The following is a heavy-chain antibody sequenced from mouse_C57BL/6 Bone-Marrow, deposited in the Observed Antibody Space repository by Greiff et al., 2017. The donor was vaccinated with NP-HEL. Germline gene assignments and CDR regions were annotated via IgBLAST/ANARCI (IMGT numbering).Heavy chain of an antibody. CDR1: GYAFSSSW. CDR3: ARFSPHYYGSPFAY. Sequence: VKLVESGPELVKPGASVKISCKASGYAFSSSWMNWVKQRPGKGLEWIGRIYPGDGDTNYNGKFKGKATLTADKSSSTAYMQLSSLTSEDSAVYFCARFSPHYYGSPFAYWGQGTLVTVSA. CDR2: IYPGDGDT. J-gene: IGHJ3*01. D-gene: IGHD1-1*01. V-gene: IGHV1-82*01.